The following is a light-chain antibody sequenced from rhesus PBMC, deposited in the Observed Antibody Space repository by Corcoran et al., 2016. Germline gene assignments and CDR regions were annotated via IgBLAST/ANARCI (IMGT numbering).Light chain of an antibody. CDR3: QQYNDWT. V-gene: IGKV3-35*01. J-gene: IGKJ1*01. Sequence: EIVLTQSPGTLSLSPGGRATLSCRASQRVTTSLAWYQQKPGQAPWLLIYVASPRATGIPDRFSGSGSGTDFTLTISSLEPEDVGLYYCQQYNDWTFGQGTKVEIK. CDR1: QRVTTS. CDR2: VAS.